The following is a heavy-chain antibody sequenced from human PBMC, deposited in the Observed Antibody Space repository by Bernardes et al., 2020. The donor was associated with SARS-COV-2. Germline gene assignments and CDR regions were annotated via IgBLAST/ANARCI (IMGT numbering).Heavy chain of an antibody. J-gene: IGHJ3*02. Sequence: ASVKVSCKVSGYTFSDLSIHWVRQAPGRGLEWMGGLDREDDEILYARQFQGRVTMTEDRFAYTVYLELSSLRSEDTAVYYCATALGPYYYDSSNYGFDIWGQGTMVTVSS. D-gene: IGHD3-22*01. CDR2: LDREDDEI. CDR1: GYTFSDLS. CDR3: ATALGPYYYDSSNYGFDI. V-gene: IGHV1-24*01.